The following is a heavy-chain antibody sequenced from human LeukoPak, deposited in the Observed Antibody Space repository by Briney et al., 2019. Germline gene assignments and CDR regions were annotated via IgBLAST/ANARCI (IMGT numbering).Heavy chain of an antibody. CDR2: IYYSGST. D-gene: IGHD1-1*01. V-gene: IGHV4-39*07. CDR3: ARLTGTTGTTLYYYYYYMDV. Sequence: PSETLSLTCTVSGGSISSSSYYWGWIRRPPGKGLEWIGSIYYSGSTYYNPSLKSRVTISVDTSKNQFSLKLSSVTAADTAVYYCARLTGTTGTTLYYYYYYMDVWGKGTTVTVSS. J-gene: IGHJ6*03. CDR1: GGSISSSSYY.